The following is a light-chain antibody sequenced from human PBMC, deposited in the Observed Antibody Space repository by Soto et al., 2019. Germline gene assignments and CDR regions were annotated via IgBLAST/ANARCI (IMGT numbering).Light chain of an antibody. CDR2: DAS. CDR1: QGISSG. V-gene: IGKV1-13*02. J-gene: IGKJ3*01. CDR3: QQFNRYPFT. Sequence: AIPLTQSPSSLSGSVGDRVTITCRASQGISSGLAWYQQKPGKGPKLLIYDASSLESGVPSRFSGSGSGTDFTLAISSLQPEDFATYYCQQFNRYPFTFGPGTKVDIK.